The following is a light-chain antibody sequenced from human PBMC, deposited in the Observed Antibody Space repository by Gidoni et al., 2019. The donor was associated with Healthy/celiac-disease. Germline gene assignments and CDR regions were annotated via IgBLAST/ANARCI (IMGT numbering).Light chain of an antibody. Sequence: SALTHPRSVSGSPGQSVTISCTETSSDLGGYNYVSWYQQHPGKAPKLMIYDVSKRPSGVPDRFSGSKSGNTASLTISGLQAEDEADYYCCSYAGSYTSYVFGTGTKVTVL. CDR2: DVS. V-gene: IGLV2-11*01. J-gene: IGLJ1*01. CDR1: SSDLGGYNY. CDR3: CSYAGSYTSYV.